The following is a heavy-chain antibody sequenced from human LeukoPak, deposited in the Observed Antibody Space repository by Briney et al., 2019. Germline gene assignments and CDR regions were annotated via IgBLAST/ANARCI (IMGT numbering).Heavy chain of an antibody. CDR2: IRSKANSYAT. Sequence: SGGSLRLSCAASGFTFSGSAMHWVRQASGKGLEWVGRIRSKANSYATAYAASVKGRFTISRDDSKNTAYLQMNSLKTEDTAVYHCTRPRPPHNWFDPWGQGTLVTVSS. CDR3: TRPRPPHNWFDP. CDR1: GFTFSGSA. V-gene: IGHV3-73*01. J-gene: IGHJ5*02.